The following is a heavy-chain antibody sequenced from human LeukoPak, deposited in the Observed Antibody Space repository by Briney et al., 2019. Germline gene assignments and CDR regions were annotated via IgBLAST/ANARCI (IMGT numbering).Heavy chain of an antibody. D-gene: IGHD6-19*01. CDR2: IWYDGSNK. Sequence: GGSLRLSCAASGFTFSSYGMHWVRQAPGKGLEWVAVIWYDGSNKYYADSVKGRFTISRDNSKNTLYLQMNSLRAEDTAVYYCAKAFWAVAVPYFDYWGQGTLVTVSS. CDR1: GFTFSSYG. V-gene: IGHV3-33*06. CDR3: AKAFWAVAVPYFDY. J-gene: IGHJ4*02.